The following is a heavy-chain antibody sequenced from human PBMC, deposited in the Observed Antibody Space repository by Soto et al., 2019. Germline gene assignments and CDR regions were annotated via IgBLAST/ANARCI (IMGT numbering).Heavy chain of an antibody. Sequence: GGSLRLSCAASGFTVSSNYMSWVRQAPGKGLEWVSVIYSGGSTYYADSVKGRFTISRDNSKNTLYLQMNSLRAEDTAVYFFARVGHSSSWYGPEVYHGMDVWGQGTTVTVSS. CDR2: IYSGGST. V-gene: IGHV3-53*01. CDR1: GFTVSSNY. CDR3: ARVGHSSSWYGPEVYHGMDV. J-gene: IGHJ6*02. D-gene: IGHD6-13*01.